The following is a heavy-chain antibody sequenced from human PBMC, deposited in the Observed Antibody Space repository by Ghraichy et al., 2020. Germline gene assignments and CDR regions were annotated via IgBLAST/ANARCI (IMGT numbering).Heavy chain of an antibody. Sequence: LSLTCAASGFTFSSYAMSWVRQAPGRGLEWVSAISGSGGNTYYADSVKGRFTISRDSSKNTLYLQMNSLRAEDTAVYYCAKFSSGSGFPDAFDIWGQATMVTVSS. CDR2: ISGSGGNT. D-gene: IGHD3-10*01. CDR3: AKFSSGSGFPDAFDI. CDR1: GFTFSSYA. V-gene: IGHV3-23*01. J-gene: IGHJ3*02.